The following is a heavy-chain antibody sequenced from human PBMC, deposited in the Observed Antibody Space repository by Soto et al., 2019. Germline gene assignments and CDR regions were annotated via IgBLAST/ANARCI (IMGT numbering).Heavy chain of an antibody. CDR3: VRAIGHYGMDV. Sequence: GGSLRLSCVASGFIFRKCWVYWVRQAPGMGLVWVSHINSDGSYTTYADSVKGRFTISRDNAKNTLYLQMNSLRAEDTAVYYCVRAIGHYGMDVWGRGTTVTVSS. CDR2: INSDGSYT. CDR1: GFIFRKCW. D-gene: IGHD3-22*01. V-gene: IGHV3-74*01. J-gene: IGHJ6*02.